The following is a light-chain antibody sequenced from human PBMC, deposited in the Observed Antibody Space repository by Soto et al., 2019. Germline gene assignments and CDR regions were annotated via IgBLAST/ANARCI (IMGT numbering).Light chain of an antibody. CDR1: QSVGSD. J-gene: IGKJ1*01. Sequence: VMTQAPATLAVSARASATLSCRPSQSVGSDLVWYRQKPGQAPRLLIYGASNRATGVPDRFSGSGSGTDFTLTISRLEPEDFAVYYCQQYGSSPRWTFGQGTKVDIK. CDR3: QQYGSSPRWT. V-gene: IGKV3-20*01. CDR2: GAS.